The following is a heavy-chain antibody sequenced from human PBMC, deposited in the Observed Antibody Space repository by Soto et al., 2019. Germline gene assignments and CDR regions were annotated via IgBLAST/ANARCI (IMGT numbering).Heavy chain of an antibody. CDR2: VSGSGGST. V-gene: IGHV3-23*01. CDR3: AKDRAYFDWLLPLRYYYYYGMDV. D-gene: IGHD3-9*01. J-gene: IGHJ6*02. Sequence: PGGSLRLSCAASGFNFSSYAMSWVRQAPGRGLALLSAVSGSGGSTYYADYVKGRFTISRDSPKNTLYLQMNSLRAEDTAVYYCAKDRAYFDWLLPLRYYYYYGMDVWGQGTTVTVSS. CDR1: GFNFSSYA.